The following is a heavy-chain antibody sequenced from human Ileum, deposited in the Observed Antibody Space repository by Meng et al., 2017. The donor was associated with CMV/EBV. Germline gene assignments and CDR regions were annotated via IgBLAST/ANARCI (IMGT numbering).Heavy chain of an antibody. Sequence: TSKQSRPPLVTPTQTLTLPVTFSGFSLKRSGMGVGWIRQPPGKALEWLALIYWDDDKRYSPSLNNRLTITKDASKNQVVLSMTSMGPVDTATYYCAQTGPVRDYFQSWGQGTLVTVFS. CDR3: AQTGPVRDYFQS. V-gene: IGHV2-5*02. D-gene: IGHD1-1*01. CDR1: GFSLKRSGMG. CDR2: IYWDDDK. J-gene: IGHJ4*02.